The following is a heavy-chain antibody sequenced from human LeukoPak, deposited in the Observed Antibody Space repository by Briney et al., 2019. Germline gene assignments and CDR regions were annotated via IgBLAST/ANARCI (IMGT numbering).Heavy chain of an antibody. CDR2: IKQDGSEI. CDR3: ARPSLNTGSYFDY. D-gene: IGHD1-26*01. J-gene: IGHJ4*02. Sequence: GGSLRLFRTVSGFTVSSNSMSWVRQAPGKGLEWVANIKQDGSEIYYVDSVRGRFTISRDNAKNSLYLQMNSLRAEDTAVYYCARPSLNTGSYFDYWGQGTLVSVSS. V-gene: IGHV3-7*01. CDR1: GFTVSSNS.